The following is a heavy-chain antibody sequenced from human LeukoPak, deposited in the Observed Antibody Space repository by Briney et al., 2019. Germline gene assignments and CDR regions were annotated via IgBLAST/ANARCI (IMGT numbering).Heavy chain of an antibody. V-gene: IGHV3-15*01. J-gene: IGHJ6*03. Sequence: GGSLRLSCAASGFTFSNAWMSWVRQAPGKGLEWVGRIKSKIDGGTTDYAAPVKGRFTISRDDSKNTLYLQMNSLKTEDTAVYYCTTDDRVVVPAAMRDYYYYMDVWGKGTTVTVSS. D-gene: IGHD2-2*01. CDR2: IKSKIDGGTT. CDR1: GFTFSNAW. CDR3: TTDDRVVVPAAMRDYYYYMDV.